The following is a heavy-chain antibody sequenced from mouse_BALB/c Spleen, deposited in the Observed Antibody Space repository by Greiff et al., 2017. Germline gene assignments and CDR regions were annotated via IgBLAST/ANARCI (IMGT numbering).Heavy chain of an antibody. V-gene: IGHV14-3*02. CDR3: ARGGYDYDEFAY. CDR2: IDPANGNT. J-gene: IGHJ3*01. CDR1: GFNIKDTY. Sequence: EVQLQQSGAELVKPGASVKLSCTASGFNIKDTYMHWVKQRPEQGLEWIGRIDPANGNTKYDPKFQGKATITADTSSNTAYLQLSSLTSEDTAVYYCARGGYDYDEFAYWGQGTLVTVSA. D-gene: IGHD2-4*01.